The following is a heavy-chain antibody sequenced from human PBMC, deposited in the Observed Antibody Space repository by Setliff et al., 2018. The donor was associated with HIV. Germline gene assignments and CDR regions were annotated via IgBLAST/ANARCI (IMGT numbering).Heavy chain of an antibody. CDR2: IYSSGST. V-gene: IGHV4-39*07. CDR3: ARLKSGSLGGYVDY. J-gene: IGHJ4*02. Sequence: SETLSLTCTVYGASISYSNSCWGWIRQPPGKRLEWLGSIYSSGSTSSNPSLSSRLTISVDTSKSQFSLNLSAVTAADTAVYYCARLKSGSLGGYVDYWGQGTLVTVSS. CDR1: GASISYSNSC. D-gene: IGHD3-10*01.